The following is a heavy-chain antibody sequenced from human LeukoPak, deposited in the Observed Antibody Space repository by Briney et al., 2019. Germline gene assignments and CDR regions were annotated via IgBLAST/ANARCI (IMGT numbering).Heavy chain of an antibody. CDR3: AKDLWYFDSSGYSPFDS. CDR1: GFTFSNYG. D-gene: IGHD3-22*01. Sequence: GGSLRLSCAASGFTFSNYGMHWVRQPPGKGLEWVAFIRIDETNKYYADSVKGRFTITRDNSKRTLYVQMNSLRAEDTAVYYCAKDLWYFDSSGYSPFDSWGQGTLFTASS. CDR2: IRIDETNK. V-gene: IGHV3-30*02. J-gene: IGHJ4*02.